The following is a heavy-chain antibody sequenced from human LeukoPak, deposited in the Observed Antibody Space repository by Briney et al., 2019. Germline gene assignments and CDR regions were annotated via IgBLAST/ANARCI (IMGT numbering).Heavy chain of an antibody. CDR2: IDAGGVNT. Sequence: GGSLRLSCAASGFSFGNNWMAWVRQAPGKGLEWVSCIDAGGVNTYYADSVTGRFTISRDNSKNTLYLQMNSLRAEDTAVYYCAKGSGSGWYGWFDPWGQGTLVTVSS. V-gene: IGHV3-23*01. D-gene: IGHD6-19*01. J-gene: IGHJ5*02. CDR3: AKGSGSGWYGWFDP. CDR1: GFSFGNNW.